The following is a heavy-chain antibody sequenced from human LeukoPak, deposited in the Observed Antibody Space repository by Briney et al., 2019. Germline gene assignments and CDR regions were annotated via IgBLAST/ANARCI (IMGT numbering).Heavy chain of an antibody. CDR3: ARDRGYSYPIGEIDY. D-gene: IGHD5-18*01. J-gene: IGHJ4*02. CDR2: IYYSGST. V-gene: IGHV4-59*01. CDR1: GGSISSYY. Sequence: SETLSLTCTVSGGSISSYYWSWIRQPPGKGLEWIGYIYYSGSTNYNPSLKSRVTISVDTSKNQFSLKLSSVTAADTAAYYCARDRGYSYPIGEIDYWGQGTLVTVSS.